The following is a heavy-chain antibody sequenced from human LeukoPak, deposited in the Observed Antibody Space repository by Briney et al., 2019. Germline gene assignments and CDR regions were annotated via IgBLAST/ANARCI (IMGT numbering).Heavy chain of an antibody. CDR1: GFTVSSNY. CDR2: ISDSGTTT. Sequence: GGSLRLSCAASGFTVSSNYMSWVRQAPGKGLEWVSGISDSGTTTHYADSVKGRFTVSRDDSKNSLYLQMNSLRAEDTAVYYCATGITVFGVMIPFDYWGQGTLVTVSS. CDR3: ATGITVFGVMIPFDY. J-gene: IGHJ4*02. D-gene: IGHD3-3*01. V-gene: IGHV3-23*01.